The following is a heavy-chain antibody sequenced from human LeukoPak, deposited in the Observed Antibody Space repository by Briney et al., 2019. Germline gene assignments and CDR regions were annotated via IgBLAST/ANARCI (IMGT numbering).Heavy chain of an antibody. J-gene: IGHJ4*02. D-gene: IGHD5-24*01. V-gene: IGHV4-39*01. CDR3: ARHSLNNYGSYY. CDR2: IHYDGNT. CDR1: GGSISSSTYS. Sequence: AETLSLTCTVSGGSISSSTYSWTWIRQPPGKGLEWIGSIHYDGNTYYKPSLKSRVTISVDTSKIQFSLRLSSATAADMATYYCARHSLNNYGSYYWGQGTLVTVSS.